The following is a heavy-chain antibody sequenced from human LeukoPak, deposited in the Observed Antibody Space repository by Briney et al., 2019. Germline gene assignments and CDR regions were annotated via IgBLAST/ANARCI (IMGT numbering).Heavy chain of an antibody. CDR3: ARWGDYYGSGSYYNGSQNWFDP. V-gene: IGHV3-11*01. J-gene: IGHJ5*02. CDR1: GFTFSDYY. Sequence: PGGSLRLSCAASGFTFSDYYMSWIRQAPGKGLEWVSYISSSGSTIYYADSVKGRFTIPRDNAKNSLYLQMNSLRAEDTAVYYCARWGDYYGSGSYYNGSQNWFDPWGQGTLVTVSS. D-gene: IGHD3-10*01. CDR2: ISSSGSTI.